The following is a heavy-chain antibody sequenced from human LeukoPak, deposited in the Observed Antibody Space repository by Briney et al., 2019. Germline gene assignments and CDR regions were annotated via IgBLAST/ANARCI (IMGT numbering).Heavy chain of an antibody. Sequence: GGSLRLSCAASGFTFDDYAMHWVRQAPGKGLGWVSGISWNSGSIGYADSVKGRFTISRDNAKNSLYLQMNSLRAEDTAVYYCARVWAVARPWDVWGKGTTVTVSS. CDR1: GFTFDDYA. CDR3: ARVWAVARPWDV. D-gene: IGHD6-19*01. CDR2: ISWNSGSI. V-gene: IGHV3-9*01. J-gene: IGHJ6*04.